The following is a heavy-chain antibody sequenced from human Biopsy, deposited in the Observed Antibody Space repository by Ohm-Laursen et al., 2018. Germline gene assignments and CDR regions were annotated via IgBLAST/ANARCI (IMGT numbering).Heavy chain of an antibody. Sequence: ASVKGFFQASGFTFTRFDITWGGQAPGQRAEWIRWLNPVSGNSNFGQKFRGRVTVTSDTSISTAYMELSGLTSDDTATYYCGRAVRNQLLTDPWGQGTLVTVTS. CDR1: GFTFTRFD. CDR2: LNPVSGNS. CDR3: GRAVRNQLLTDP. J-gene: IGHJ5*02. V-gene: IGHV1-8*01. D-gene: IGHD1-7*01.